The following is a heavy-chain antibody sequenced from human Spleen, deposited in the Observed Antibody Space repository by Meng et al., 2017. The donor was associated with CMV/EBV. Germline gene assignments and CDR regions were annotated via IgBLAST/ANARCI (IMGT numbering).Heavy chain of an antibody. Sequence: ASVKVSCKASGYTFTGYYMHWVRQAPGQGLEWMGWINPNSGGTNYAQKFQGRVTMTRDTSISTAYMELSRLRSDDTAVYYCARDGGYSYGYFEEDYYYYDMDVWGQGTTVTVSS. CDR2: INPNSGGT. J-gene: IGHJ6*02. D-gene: IGHD5-18*01. V-gene: IGHV1-2*02. CDR1: GYTFTGYY. CDR3: ARDGGYSYGYFEEDYYYYDMDV.